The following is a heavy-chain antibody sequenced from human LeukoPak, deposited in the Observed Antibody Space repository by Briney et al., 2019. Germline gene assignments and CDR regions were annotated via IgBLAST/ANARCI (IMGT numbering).Heavy chain of an antibody. CDR2: ISWNSGSI. V-gene: IGHV3-9*01. D-gene: IGHD3-22*01. Sequence: GGSLRLSCVGSGFTFSNYYMYWVRQAPGKGLEWVSGISWNSGSIGYADSVKGRFTISRDNAKNSLYLQINSLRAEDTAVYYCARGDSSGVPDYWGQGTLVTVSS. J-gene: IGHJ4*02. CDR3: ARGDSSGVPDY. CDR1: GFTFSNYY.